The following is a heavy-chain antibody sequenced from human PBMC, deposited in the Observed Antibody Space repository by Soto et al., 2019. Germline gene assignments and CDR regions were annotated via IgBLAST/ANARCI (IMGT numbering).Heavy chain of an antibody. CDR1: GYAFTSHL. Sequence: QIQLLQSEGEVTQPGASVTVSCKVSGYAFTSHLLTWVRPAPGQGLEWVGWISANSGNKKYRQSLQGRGTMTTESSTSTAYLELRELRLDDTAVYYCARGGFLERSDFWGQGTMGTVSS. V-gene: IGHV1-18*04. CDR3: ARGGFLERSDF. CDR2: ISANSGNK. J-gene: IGHJ3*01. D-gene: IGHD3-3*01.